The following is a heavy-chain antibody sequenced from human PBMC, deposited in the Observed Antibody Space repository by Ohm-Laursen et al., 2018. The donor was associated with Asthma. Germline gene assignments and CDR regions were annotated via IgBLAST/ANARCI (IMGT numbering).Heavy chain of an antibody. D-gene: IGHD2-15*01. CDR1: GASFSTYY. J-gene: IGHJ6*02. CDR2: IYSTGST. CDR3: ARGRCSGGSCYSYYYYGMDV. V-gene: IGHV4-59*12. Sequence: PSDTLSLTCTLSGASFSTYYWGWIRQPPGKGLEWIGYIYSTGSTNYNPSLKSRVTISVDTSKNQFSLKLSSVTAADTAVYYCARGRCSGGSCYSYYYYGMDVWGQGTTVTVSS.